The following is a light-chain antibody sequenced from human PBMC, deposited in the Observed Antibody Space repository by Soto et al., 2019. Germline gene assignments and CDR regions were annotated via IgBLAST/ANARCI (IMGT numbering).Light chain of an antibody. J-gene: IGKJ4*01. CDR1: QTLFTY. V-gene: IGKV1-39*01. Sequence: DIQMTQSPSSLSASVGDRVTITCRASQTLFTYLNWYQHKPGKAPKLLVYDASTLQSGVPPRFSASGAGTEFTLTTSNLQPEDFATSYCPQNYITPPFTFGGGTKVE. CDR3: PQNYITPPFT. CDR2: DAS.